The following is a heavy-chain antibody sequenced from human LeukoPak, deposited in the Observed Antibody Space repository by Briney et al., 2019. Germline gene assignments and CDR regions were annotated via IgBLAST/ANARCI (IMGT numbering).Heavy chain of an antibody. J-gene: IGHJ6*03. CDR3: ARGPRPYYYYYYMDV. CDR2: INHSGST. CDR1: GGSISSYY. V-gene: IGHV4-34*01. Sequence: PSETLSLTCTVSGGSISSYYWSWIRQPPGKGLEWIGEINHSGSTNYNPSLKSRVTISVDTSKNQFSLKLSSVTAADTAVYYCARGPRPYYYYYYMDVWGKGTTVTVSS.